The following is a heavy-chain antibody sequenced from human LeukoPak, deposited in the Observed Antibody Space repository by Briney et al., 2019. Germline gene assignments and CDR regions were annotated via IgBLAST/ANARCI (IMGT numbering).Heavy chain of an antibody. J-gene: IGHJ4*02. CDR2: ISAYNGNT. Sequence: ASVKVSCKASGYTFTSYGISWVRQAPGQGLEWMGWISAYNGNTNYAQKLQGRVTMTTDTSTSTAYMELRSLRAEDTAVYYCARDKEGGTTGYFDYWGQGTLVTVSS. V-gene: IGHV1-18*01. CDR3: ARDKEGGTTGYFDY. CDR1: GYTFTSYG. D-gene: IGHD1-7*01.